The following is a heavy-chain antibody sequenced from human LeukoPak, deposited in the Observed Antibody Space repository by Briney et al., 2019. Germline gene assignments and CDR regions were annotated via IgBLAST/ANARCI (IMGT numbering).Heavy chain of an antibody. CDR2: IYYSGST. CDR3: ATPYSGGYQGLDI. Sequence: SETLSLTCTVSGGSISSNKYYWGWIRQPPGKGLEWIGSIYYSGSTYYNPTLKSRVTIFVEPSKNQFSLKLSSVTAADTAVYYCATPYSGGYQGLDIWGQGTMVTVSS. J-gene: IGHJ3*02. V-gene: IGHV4-39*01. CDR1: GGSISSNKYY. D-gene: IGHD1-26*01.